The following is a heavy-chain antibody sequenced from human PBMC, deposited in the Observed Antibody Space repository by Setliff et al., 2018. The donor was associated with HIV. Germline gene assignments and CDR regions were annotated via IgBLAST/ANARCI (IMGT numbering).Heavy chain of an antibody. CDR3: ARVSSTYWYSIFRNYYYHMDV. CDR1: GGSFNDYY. Sequence: SETLSLTCAVYGGSFNDYYWSWIRQPPGKGLEWIGEIIHSGSINYNPSLKSRVSISVDTSKTQFSLKLSSVTAADTAVYYCARVSSTYWYSIFRNYYYHMDVWGKGTTVTVSS. V-gene: IGHV4-34*12. D-gene: IGHD2-8*02. CDR2: IIHSGSI. J-gene: IGHJ6*03.